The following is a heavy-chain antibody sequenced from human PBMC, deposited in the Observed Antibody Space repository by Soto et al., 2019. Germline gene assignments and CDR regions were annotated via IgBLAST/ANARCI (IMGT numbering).Heavy chain of an antibody. V-gene: IGHV3-11*01. J-gene: IGHJ5*02. CDR2: ISSSGSTI. D-gene: IGHD3-22*01. CDR1: GFTFSDYY. CDR3: ARPNYYDSSGYFGWFDP. Sequence: GGSLRLSCAASGFTFSDYYMSWIRQAPGKGLEWVSYISSSGSTIYYADSVKGRFTISRDNAKNSLYLQMNSLRAEDTAVYYCARPNYYDSSGYFGWFDPWGQRTLVTVSS.